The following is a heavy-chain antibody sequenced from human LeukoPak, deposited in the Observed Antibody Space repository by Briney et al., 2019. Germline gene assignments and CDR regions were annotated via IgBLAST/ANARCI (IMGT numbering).Heavy chain of an antibody. CDR3: AREWSRKISHCSSTSCYGGTWFDP. CDR2: IYYTGST. D-gene: IGHD2-2*01. V-gene: IGHV4-59*12. Sequence: SETLSLTCTVSGASISTYYWSWIRQPPGKGLEWIGYIYYTGSTNYNPSLKSRVTISVDTSKNQFSLKLSSVTAADTAVYYCAREWSRKISHCSSTSCYGGTWFDPWGQGTLVTVYS. J-gene: IGHJ5*02. CDR1: GASISTYY.